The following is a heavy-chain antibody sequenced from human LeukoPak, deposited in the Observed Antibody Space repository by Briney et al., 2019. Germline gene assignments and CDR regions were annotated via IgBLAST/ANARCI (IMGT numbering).Heavy chain of an antibody. CDR3: ARDTYRFYDC. CDR2: ISGYGGST. J-gene: IGHJ4*02. V-gene: IGHV3-43*02. Sequence: PGGSLRLSCAASGFTFDDYAMHWVRQAPGKGLEWVSLISGYGGSTYYADSVKGRFTISRDNAKNSLYLQMHSLRSEDTAVYYCARDTYRFYDCWGQGTLVTVSS. CDR1: GFTFDDYA.